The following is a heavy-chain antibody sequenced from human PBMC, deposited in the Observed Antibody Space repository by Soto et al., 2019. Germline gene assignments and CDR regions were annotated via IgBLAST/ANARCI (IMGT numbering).Heavy chain of an antibody. CDR2: ISSGGGT. CDR1: GFTVISNY. J-gene: IGHJ5*02. V-gene: IGHV3-53*04. Sequence: EVQLVESGGGLVQPGGSLRVSYAAYGFTVISNYMSWVRQAPGKGLEWVSVISSGGGTYYADSVKGRFTISRHNSKNTLYLQMNSLRPEDTAVYYCAGASYGSGSGVAWGQGTLVTVSS. D-gene: IGHD3-10*01. CDR3: AGASYGSGSGVA.